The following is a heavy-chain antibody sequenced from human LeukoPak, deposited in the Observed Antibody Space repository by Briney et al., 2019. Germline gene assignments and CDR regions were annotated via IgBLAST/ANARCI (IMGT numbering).Heavy chain of an antibody. CDR3: AAGNPIAAAGLDY. D-gene: IGHD6-13*01. J-gene: IGHJ4*02. CDR2: IYYSGST. CDR1: GGSISSYY. Sequence: SETLSLTCTVSGGSISSYYWSWIRQPPGKGLEWIGYIYYSGSTNYNPSLKSRVTISVDTSKNQFSLKLSSVTAADTAVYYCAAGNPIAAAGLDYWGQGTLVTVSS. V-gene: IGHV4-59*01.